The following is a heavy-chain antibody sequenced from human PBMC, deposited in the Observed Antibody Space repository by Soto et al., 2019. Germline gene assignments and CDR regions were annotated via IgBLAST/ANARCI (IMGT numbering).Heavy chain of an antibody. CDR1: GFTFSAHY. CDR3: AKSRDFVVLPAGILDY. J-gene: IGHJ4*02. CDR2: TRNKAASYTT. V-gene: IGHV3-72*01. Sequence: GGSLRLSCAASGFTFSAHYMDWVRQTPEKGLEWVGRTRNKAASYTTEYAASVKGRFTISRDESTNSLYLQMNSLRTEDTAIYYCAKSRDFVVLPAGILDYWAPGTLVTVSS. D-gene: IGHD2-8*01.